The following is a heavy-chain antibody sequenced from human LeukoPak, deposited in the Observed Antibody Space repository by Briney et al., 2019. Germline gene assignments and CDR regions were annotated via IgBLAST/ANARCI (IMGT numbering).Heavy chain of an antibody. J-gene: IGHJ6*04. V-gene: IGHV3-21*01. CDR1: GFTFTSYW. CDR3: ARGEGLRWGYYYYYGMDV. CDR2: ISSSSSYI. Sequence: GGSLRLSCAASGFTFTSYWMSWVRQAPGKGLEWVSPISSSSSYIYYADSVKGRFTISRDNAKNSLYLQMNSLRAEDTAVYYCARGEGLRWGYYYYYGMDVWGKGTTVTVSS. D-gene: IGHD5-12*01.